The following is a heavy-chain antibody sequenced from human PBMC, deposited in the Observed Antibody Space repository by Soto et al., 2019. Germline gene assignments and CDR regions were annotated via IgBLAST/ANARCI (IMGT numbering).Heavy chain of an antibody. V-gene: IGHV3-23*01. Sequence: PGGSLRLSCAASGFTFSSYAMSWVRQAPGKGLEWVSAISGSGGSTYYADSVKGRFTISRDNSKNTLYLQMNSLRAEDTAVYYCAKYIDYYDSSRPDYWGQGTLVTVSS. J-gene: IGHJ4*02. CDR1: GFTFSSYA. D-gene: IGHD3-22*01. CDR3: AKYIDYYDSSRPDY. CDR2: ISGSGGST.